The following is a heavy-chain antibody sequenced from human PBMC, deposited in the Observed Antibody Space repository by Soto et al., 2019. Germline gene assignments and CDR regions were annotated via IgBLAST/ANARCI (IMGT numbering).Heavy chain of an antibody. CDR3: AKDYTAGDTAFYGMDV. CDR1: GFTFDDYT. Sequence: GGSLRLSCAASGFTFDDYTMHWVRQAPGKGLEWVSLISWDGGSTYYADSVKGRFTISRDNSKNSLYLQMNSLRTEDTALYYCAKDYTAGDTAFYGMDVWGQGTTVTVSS. J-gene: IGHJ6*02. D-gene: IGHD5-18*01. V-gene: IGHV3-43*01. CDR2: ISWDGGST.